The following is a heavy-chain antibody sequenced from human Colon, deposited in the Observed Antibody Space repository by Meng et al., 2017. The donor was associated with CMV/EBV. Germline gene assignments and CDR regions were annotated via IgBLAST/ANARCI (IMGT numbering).Heavy chain of an antibody. Sequence: QVQLVQSGDEGKKPGASVNVSCKASGYTVTNYGISWVRQAPGQGLEWMGWISAYTGDTYYAQKFQGRVTMTTDTSTSTAYMELRSLRSDDTAVYYCVRESQSGSYIYLQHWGQGTLVTVSS. J-gene: IGHJ1*01. D-gene: IGHD1-26*01. V-gene: IGHV1-18*01. CDR1: GYTVTNYG. CDR3: VRESQSGSYIYLQH. CDR2: ISAYTGDT.